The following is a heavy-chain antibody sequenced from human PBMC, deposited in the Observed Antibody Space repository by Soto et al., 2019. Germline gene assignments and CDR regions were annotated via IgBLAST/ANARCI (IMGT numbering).Heavy chain of an antibody. CDR1: GFTFSSYG. Sequence: QVQLVESGGGVVQPGRSLRLSCAASGFTFSSYGMHWVRQAPGKGLEWVAVISYDGSNKYYADSVKGRFTISRDNSKNTLYLKMNSLRAEDTAVYYCAKDIGGSSGGMDVWGQGTTVTVSS. J-gene: IGHJ6*02. CDR2: ISYDGSNK. V-gene: IGHV3-30*18. D-gene: IGHD6-6*01. CDR3: AKDIGGSSGGMDV.